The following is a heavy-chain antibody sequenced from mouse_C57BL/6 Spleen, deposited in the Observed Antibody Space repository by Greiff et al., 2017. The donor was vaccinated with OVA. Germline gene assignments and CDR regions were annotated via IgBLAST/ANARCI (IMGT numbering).Heavy chain of an antibody. V-gene: IGHV1-85*01. CDR2: IYPRDGST. CDR1: GYTFTSYD. Sequence: QVQLQQSGPELVKPGASVKLSCKASGYTFTSYDINWVKQRPGQGLEWIGWIYPRDGSTKYNEKFKGKATLTVDTSSSTAYMELHSLTSEDSAVYFCARNRYYGSSYGDWFAYWGQGTLVTVSA. CDR3: ARNRYYGSSYGDWFAY. J-gene: IGHJ3*01. D-gene: IGHD1-1*01.